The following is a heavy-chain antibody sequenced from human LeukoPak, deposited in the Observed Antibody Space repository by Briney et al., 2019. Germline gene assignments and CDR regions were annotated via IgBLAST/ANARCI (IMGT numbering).Heavy chain of an antibody. CDR2: IKQDGSEK. J-gene: IGHJ4*02. CDR3: ARETVDTAFDY. Sequence: GGSLRLSCAASGFTFSSYWMTWVRQAPGKGLEGVANIKQDGSEKYYVDSVKGRFTISRDNAKNSLYLQMNSLRAEDTAVYYCARETVDTAFDYWGQGTLVTVSS. V-gene: IGHV3-7*01. CDR1: GFTFSSYW. D-gene: IGHD5-18*01.